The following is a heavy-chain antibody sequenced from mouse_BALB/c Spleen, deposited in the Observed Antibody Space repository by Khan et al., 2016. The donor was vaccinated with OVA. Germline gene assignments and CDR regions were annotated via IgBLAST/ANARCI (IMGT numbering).Heavy chain of an antibody. CDR1: GYSITSDYA. J-gene: IGHJ4*01. D-gene: IGHD4-1*01. Sequence: VQLQQSGPGLVKPSQSLSLTCTVTGYSITSDYAWNWIRQFPGNKLEWMGYISYSGNTSYNPSLKSQISITRDTSKNQFFLQLNSVTTEDTATXYCASELGRYYALDYWGQGTSVTVAS. CDR2: ISYSGNT. V-gene: IGHV3-2*02. CDR3: ASELGRYYALDY.